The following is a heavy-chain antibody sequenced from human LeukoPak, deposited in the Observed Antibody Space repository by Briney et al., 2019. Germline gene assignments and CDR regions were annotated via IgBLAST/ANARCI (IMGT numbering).Heavy chain of an antibody. CDR2: INPLLGLA. D-gene: IGHD4-17*01. CDR3: ARADSTLYGDYRGYFDP. CDR1: VGIFNTFV. J-gene: IGHJ5*02. Sequence: ASVKVSCKASVGIFNTFVISWVRQAPGQGLEGMGMINPLLGLADYAQNFQGRVTITADKSTSTAYMELSSVRSEATAVYYCARADSTLYGDYRGYFDPWGQGTLVTVSS. V-gene: IGHV1-69*04.